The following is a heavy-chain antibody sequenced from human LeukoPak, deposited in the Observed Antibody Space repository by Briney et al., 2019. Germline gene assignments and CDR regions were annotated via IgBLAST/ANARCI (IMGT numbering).Heavy chain of an antibody. J-gene: IGHJ4*02. CDR2: ITYDGYYK. D-gene: IGHD3-10*01. CDR1: GFTFTSYG. V-gene: IGHV3-30*03. CDR3: ARGLSLVVRASPMGY. Sequence: GGSLRLSCAASGFTFTSYGMHWVRQAPGKGLEWVALITYDGYYKYYSDSVKGRFTISSDTSKNTMYLQMNSLRAEDTAVYYCARGLSLVVRASPMGYWGQGTLGTVSS.